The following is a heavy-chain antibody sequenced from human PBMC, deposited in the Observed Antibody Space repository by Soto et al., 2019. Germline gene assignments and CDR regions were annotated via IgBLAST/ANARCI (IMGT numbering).Heavy chain of an antibody. CDR1: GFTFSTCS. D-gene: IGHD1-1*01. V-gene: IGHV3-48*01. CDR2: IGSSSSSSI. CDR3: AGDLWDDLPRGESDY. J-gene: IGHJ4*02. Sequence: EVQLVESGGGLVQPGRSLRLSCAASGFTFSTCSMNWVRQAPGKGLEWVSYIGSSSSSSIYYADSVKGRFTISRDNAKNSLYLQMNSLRAEDTAVYYCAGDLWDDLPRGESDYWGQGTLVTVSS.